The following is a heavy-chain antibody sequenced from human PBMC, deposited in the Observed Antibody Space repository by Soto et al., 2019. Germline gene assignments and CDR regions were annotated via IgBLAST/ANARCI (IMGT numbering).Heavy chain of an antibody. Sequence: GSMKVSCKGSGYTFTNYGMSWGGQAPGQRVEWMGWISAYNGNTNYAQKLQGRVTMTTDTSTSTAYMELRSLRSDDTAVYYCARGVGSGSYYNQYNWFDPWGQGTLVTVSS. D-gene: IGHD3-10*01. CDR2: ISAYNGNT. CDR1: GYTFTNYG. J-gene: IGHJ5*02. CDR3: ARGVGSGSYYNQYNWFDP. V-gene: IGHV1-18*01.